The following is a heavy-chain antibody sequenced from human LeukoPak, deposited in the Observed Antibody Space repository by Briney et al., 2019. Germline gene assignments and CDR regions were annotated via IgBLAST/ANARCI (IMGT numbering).Heavy chain of an antibody. Sequence: ASVKVSCKASGYTFTSYGISWVRQAPGQGLEWMGGFDPGDDETIYAQKFQGRVTMTEDTSTDTAYLELSSLRSEGTAVYFCATEKDLLLDSWGQGTPVTVSS. D-gene: IGHD1-26*01. CDR2: FDPGDDET. J-gene: IGHJ5*01. CDR3: ATEKDLLLDS. CDR1: GYTFTSYG. V-gene: IGHV1-24*01.